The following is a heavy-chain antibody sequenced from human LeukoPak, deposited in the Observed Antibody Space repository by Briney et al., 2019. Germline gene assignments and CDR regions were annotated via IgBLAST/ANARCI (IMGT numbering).Heavy chain of an antibody. CDR3: ARLEKKAARPVVFDY. CDR2: IYYSGST. Sequence: PSETLSLTCTVSGGSISSYYWSWIRQPPGKGLEWIGYIYYSGSTNYNPSLKSRVTISVDTSKNQFSLKLSSVTAADTAVYYCARLEKKAARPVVFDYWGQGTLVTVSS. J-gene: IGHJ4*02. V-gene: IGHV4-59*01. D-gene: IGHD6-6*01. CDR1: GGSISSYY.